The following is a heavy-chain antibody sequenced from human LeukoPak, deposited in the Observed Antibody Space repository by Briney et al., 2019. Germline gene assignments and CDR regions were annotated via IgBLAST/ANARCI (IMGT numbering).Heavy chain of an antibody. D-gene: IGHD5-18*01. Sequence: GGSLRLSCAASGFTFSSYWMTWVRQAPGKGLEWVANIKQDGSEKYYVDSVKGRFTISRDNAKNSLYLQMNSLRAEDTAVYYCARVSKTYSYGYLNDYWGQGTLVTVSS. CDR3: ARVSKTYSYGYLNDY. CDR1: GFTFSSYW. V-gene: IGHV3-7*01. CDR2: IKQDGSEK. J-gene: IGHJ4*02.